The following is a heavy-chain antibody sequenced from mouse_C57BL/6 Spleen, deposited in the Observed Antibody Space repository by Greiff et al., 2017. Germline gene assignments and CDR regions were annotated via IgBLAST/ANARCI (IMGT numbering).Heavy chain of an antibody. Sequence: QLQQSGAELVRPGASVTLSCKASGYTFTDYEMHWVKQTPVHGLEWIGAIDPETGGTAYNQKFKGKAILTADKSSSTAYMELRSLTSEDSAVYYCTREGGYPAWFAYWGQGTLVTVSA. CDR3: TREGGYPAWFAY. D-gene: IGHD2-2*01. V-gene: IGHV1-15*01. J-gene: IGHJ3*01. CDR2: IDPETGGT. CDR1: GYTFTDYE.